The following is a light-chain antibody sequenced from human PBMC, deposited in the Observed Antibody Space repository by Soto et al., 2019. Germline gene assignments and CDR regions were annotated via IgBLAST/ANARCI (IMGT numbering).Light chain of an antibody. Sequence: DIVMTQSPDSLAVSLGERATVNCKSSQSVLSSSDNKNYLAWYQQKLGQSPKLLIYWASTRESGVPDRFSGSGSGTDFTLTISRLQAEDVAVYYCQQYYSAPYTFGQGTKLGIK. CDR2: WAS. V-gene: IGKV4-1*01. J-gene: IGKJ2*01. CDR3: QQYYSAPYT. CDR1: QSVLSSSDNKNY.